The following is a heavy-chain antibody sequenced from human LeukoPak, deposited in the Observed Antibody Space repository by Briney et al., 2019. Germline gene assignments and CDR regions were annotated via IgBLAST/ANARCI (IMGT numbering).Heavy chain of an antibody. CDR3: ARDSGSGYYFL. J-gene: IGHJ4*02. CDR2: ISPSGGST. CDR1: RYTFTSNY. Sequence: ASVKVSCKAFRYTFTSNYMHWVRQAPGHGPEWMGVISPSGGSTTYAQKFQGRVTITADESTSTAYMELSSLRSEDTAVYYCARDSGSGYYFLWGQGTLVTVSS. V-gene: IGHV1-46*01. D-gene: IGHD3-22*01.